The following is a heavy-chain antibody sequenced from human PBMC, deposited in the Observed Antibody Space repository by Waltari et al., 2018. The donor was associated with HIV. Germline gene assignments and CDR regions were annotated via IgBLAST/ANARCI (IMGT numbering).Heavy chain of an antibody. V-gene: IGHV1-24*01. CDR1: GYTLTELS. CDR3: ATAYSIVGATNPIFDY. J-gene: IGHJ4*02. Sequence: QVQLVQSGAEVKKPGASVKVSCKVSGYTLTELSMHWVRQAPGKGLEWMGGFDPEDGETIYAQKFQGRVTMTEDTSTDTAYMELSSLRSEDTAVYYCATAYSIVGATNPIFDYWGQGTLVTVSS. D-gene: IGHD1-26*01. CDR2: FDPEDGET.